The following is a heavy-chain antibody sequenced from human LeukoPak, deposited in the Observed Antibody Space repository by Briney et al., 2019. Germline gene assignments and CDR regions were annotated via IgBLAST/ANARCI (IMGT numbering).Heavy chain of an antibody. Sequence: ASVKVSCKASGYTFTSYDLNWVRQAPGQGLEWMGWMNPNTGNTGYAQKFQGRVTITRNTSISTAYMELNSLRSEDTAVYYCAREWGGGDVFDIWGQCTMVTVSS. CDR1: GYTFTSYD. V-gene: IGHV1-8*03. D-gene: IGHD1-26*01. CDR2: MNPNTGNT. CDR3: AREWGGGDVFDI. J-gene: IGHJ3*02.